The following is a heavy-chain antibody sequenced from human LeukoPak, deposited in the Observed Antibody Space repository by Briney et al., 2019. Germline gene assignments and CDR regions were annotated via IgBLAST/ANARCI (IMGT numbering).Heavy chain of an antibody. V-gene: IGHV3-23*01. Sequence: HPGRSLRLSCAASGFTFSSYAMYWVRQAPGKGLEWVSGTSGSGGSTFYADSVKSRFTISRDNSKNTLYLQMNSLRAEDTAVYYCAKGSMRTGFDSWGQGTLVTVSS. CDR3: AKGSMRTGFDS. D-gene: IGHD2/OR15-2a*01. J-gene: IGHJ4*02. CDR1: GFTFSSYA. CDR2: TSGSGGST.